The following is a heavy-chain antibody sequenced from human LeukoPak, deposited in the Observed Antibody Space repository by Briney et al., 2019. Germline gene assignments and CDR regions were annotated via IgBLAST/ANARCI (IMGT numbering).Heavy chain of an antibody. CDR1: GFTFSDYY. J-gene: IGHJ4*02. Sequence: GGSLRLSCAASGFTFSDYYMSWIRQAPGKGLEWVSYISSSGSTIYYADSVKGRFTISRDNAKNSLYLQMNGLRAEDTAVYYCAKRLYYDSSGLRHWGQGTLVTVSS. CDR2: ISSSGSTI. CDR3: AKRLYYDSSGLRH. V-gene: IGHV3-11*01. D-gene: IGHD3-22*01.